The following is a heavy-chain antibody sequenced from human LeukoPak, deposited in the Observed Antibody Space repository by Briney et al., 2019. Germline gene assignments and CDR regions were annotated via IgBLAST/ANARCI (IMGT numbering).Heavy chain of an antibody. V-gene: IGHV4-59*08. CDR3: ARHLSDHYDSSGYYFDS. CDR2: IYYSGST. Sequence: PSETLSLTCSVSGGSISSYYWSWIRQPPGRGLEWIGYIYYSGSTNNNPSLKSRVTISVDTSKNLFSLKLSSVTAADTAVFYCARHLSDHYDSSGYYFDSWGKGTLVTSST. J-gene: IGHJ4*02. D-gene: IGHD3-22*01. CDR1: GGSISSYY.